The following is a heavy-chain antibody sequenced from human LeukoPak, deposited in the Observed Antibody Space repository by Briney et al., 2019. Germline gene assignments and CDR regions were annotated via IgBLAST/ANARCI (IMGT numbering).Heavy chain of an antibody. D-gene: IGHD6-6*01. J-gene: IGHJ4*02. CDR3: AKDGMTARPGGYYFDY. CDR2: IYYGGGRT. Sequence: GRSLRLSCAASGFTFSNYAMHWVRQVPGKGLEWVAAIYYGGGRTYYADAMKGRFTISRDNSKSTLYLQMNSLRPEDTAVYYCAKDGMTARPGGYYFDYWGQGTLVTVSS. V-gene: IGHV3-30*18. CDR1: GFTFSNYA.